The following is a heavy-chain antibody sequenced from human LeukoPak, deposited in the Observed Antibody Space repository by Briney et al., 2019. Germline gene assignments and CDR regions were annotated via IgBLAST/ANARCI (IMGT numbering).Heavy chain of an antibody. CDR2: ISGSSHYT. CDR3: ARVTLYGESALDY. D-gene: IGHD4-17*01. CDR1: GFIFSDHY. Sequence: GGSLRLSCAASGFIFSDHYMSWIRQAPGKGLEWVSYISGSSHYTNTADSVKGRFTISRDNAKNSLFLQMNSLRTEDTAVYYCARVTLYGESALDYWGQGALVTVSS. J-gene: IGHJ4*02. V-gene: IGHV3-11*06.